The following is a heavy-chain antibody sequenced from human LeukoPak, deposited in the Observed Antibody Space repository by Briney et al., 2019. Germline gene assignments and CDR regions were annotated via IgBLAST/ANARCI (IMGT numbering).Heavy chain of an antibody. Sequence: PGGSLRLSCAASGFMFSSNWMSWVRLAPGKGLEWVANIKEGGTETYYVDSVKGRFTISRDNAKNSLYLQMNSLRVEDTAVYYCAKLIITVAWRYFDNWGQGTLVTVSS. V-gene: IGHV3-7*03. J-gene: IGHJ4*02. CDR2: IKEGGTET. CDR1: GFMFSSNW. CDR3: AKLIITVAWRYFDN. D-gene: IGHD6-19*01.